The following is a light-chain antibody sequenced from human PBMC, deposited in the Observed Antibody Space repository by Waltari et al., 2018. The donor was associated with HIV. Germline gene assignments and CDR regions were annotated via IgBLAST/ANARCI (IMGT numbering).Light chain of an antibody. J-gene: IGLJ2*01. CDR2: DGD. Sequence: QALVTQEPSLSVPPGGTVTFPCSSFTGRVTTTHYPYWVQQKPGQAPRTRIHDGDKTHPWTPGRFAGSLAEGKAVLTLTGAQPEDEATYHCLLSFHTVRIFGGG. CDR3: LLSFHTVRI. V-gene: IGLV7-46*01. CDR1: TGRVTTTHY.